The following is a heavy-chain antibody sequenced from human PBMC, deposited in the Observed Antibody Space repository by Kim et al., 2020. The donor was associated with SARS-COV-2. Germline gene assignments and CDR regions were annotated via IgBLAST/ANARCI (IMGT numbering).Heavy chain of an antibody. CDR3: ARDVETTVVMFDY. V-gene: IGHV3-21*01. D-gene: IGHD4-17*01. CDR2: ISSSSSYI. J-gene: IGHJ4*02. Sequence: GGSLRLSCAASGFTFSSYSMNWVRQAPGKGLEWVSSISSSSSYIYYADSVKGRFTISRDNAKNSLYLQMNSLRAEDTAVYYCARDVETTVVMFDYWGQGTLVTVSS. CDR1: GFTFSSYS.